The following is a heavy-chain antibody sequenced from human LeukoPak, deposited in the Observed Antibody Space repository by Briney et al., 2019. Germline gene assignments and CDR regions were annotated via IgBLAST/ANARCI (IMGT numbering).Heavy chain of an antibody. CDR3: AKSGGPDYYDSSAFDI. V-gene: IGHV4-61*02. CDR2: IYSSGST. CDR1: GGSISSVSYY. D-gene: IGHD3-22*01. J-gene: IGHJ3*02. Sequence: SQTLSLTCTVSGGSISSVSYYWNWIRQPAGKGLEWIGRIYSSGSTHYNPSLKSRVTISLDTSKNQFSLKLSSVTAADTAVFYCAKSGGPDYYDSSAFDIWGQGTMVTVSS.